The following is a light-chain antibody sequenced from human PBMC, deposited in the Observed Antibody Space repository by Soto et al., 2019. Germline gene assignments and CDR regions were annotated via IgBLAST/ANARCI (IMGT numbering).Light chain of an antibody. CDR1: QDISDY. V-gene: IGKV1-39*01. CDR2: DAS. Sequence: DFQMTQSPSSLSASVGDRVTITCQASQDISDYLNWYQQKPGRAPKLLIYDASSLESGVPSRFSGSASGTEFILTISSLQPEDFATYYCQQSYSTPRTFGQGTKVDI. J-gene: IGKJ1*01. CDR3: QQSYSTPRT.